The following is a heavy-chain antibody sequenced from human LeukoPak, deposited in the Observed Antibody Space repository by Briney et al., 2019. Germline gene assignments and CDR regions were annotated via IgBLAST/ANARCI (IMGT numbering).Heavy chain of an antibody. V-gene: IGHV3-21*01. J-gene: IGHJ4*02. Sequence: KPGGSLRLSCAASGFTFSSYSMNWVRQAPGKGLEWVSSVSSSSSYIYYADSVKGRFTISRDNAKNLLYLQMNSLRAEDTAVYYCARGSRWFGESHTDYWGQGTLVTVSS. CDR1: GFTFSSYS. CDR3: ARGSRWFGESHTDY. CDR2: VSSSSSYI. D-gene: IGHD3-10*01.